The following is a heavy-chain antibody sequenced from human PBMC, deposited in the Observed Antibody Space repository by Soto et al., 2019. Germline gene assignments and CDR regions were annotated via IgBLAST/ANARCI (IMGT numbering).Heavy chain of an antibody. CDR3: AHSLIPNWGSRGAFDY. V-gene: IGHV2-5*02. J-gene: IGHJ4*02. CDR2: IYWDDDK. Sequence: QITLKESGPTLVKPTQTLTLTCTFSGFSLSTSGVGVGWIRQPPGKALEWLALIYWDDDKRYSPSLKSRLTTTXXTXKXXVVLKMTNMDPVETATYYCAHSLIPNWGSRGAFDYWGQGTLVTVSS. CDR1: GFSLSTSGVG. D-gene: IGHD7-27*01.